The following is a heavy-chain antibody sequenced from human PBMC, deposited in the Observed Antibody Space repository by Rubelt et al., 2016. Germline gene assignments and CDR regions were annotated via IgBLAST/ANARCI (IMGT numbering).Heavy chain of an antibody. CDR1: GFTVSSNY. CDR2: IYSGGST. J-gene: IGHJ2*01. D-gene: IGHD4-17*01. CDR3: AREMSDTVTMAWYFDL. Sequence: EVQLVESGGGLVQPGGSLRLSCAASGFTVSSNYMSWVRQAPGKGLEWVSVIYSGGSTYYADSVKGRFTLSRENAEHSRYLQMKSLRAGDTAVYYCAREMSDTVTMAWYFDLWGRGILVTVSS. V-gene: IGHV3-66*01.